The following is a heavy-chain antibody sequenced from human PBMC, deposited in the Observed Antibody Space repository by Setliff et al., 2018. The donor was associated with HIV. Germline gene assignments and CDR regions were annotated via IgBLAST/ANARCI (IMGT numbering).Heavy chain of an antibody. CDR3: ARQGDGYNLYHVYYFDY. CDR2: IYHSWTT. J-gene: IGHJ4*02. D-gene: IGHD5-12*01. V-gene: IGHV4-38-2*01. Sequence: SETLSLTCAVSGYSISSGYYWGWIRQTPGKGLGWIGSIYHSWTTYYNPSLRSGVTISVDTSKNQFSLKLSSVTAADTAVYYCARQGDGYNLYHVYYFDYWGQGALITVSS. CDR1: GYSISSGYY.